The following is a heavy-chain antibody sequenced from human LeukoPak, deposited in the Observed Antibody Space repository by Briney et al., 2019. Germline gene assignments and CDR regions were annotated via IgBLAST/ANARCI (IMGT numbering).Heavy chain of an antibody. CDR3: ARVGDINYFDY. Sequence: GGSLRLSYAASGFTFSNYAMHWVRQAPGKGLEYVSAISRNGDNTYYANSVTGRFTISRDNSKNTLWLQMGSLRADDMAMYYCARVGDINYFDYWGQGTLVTVSS. CDR2: ISRNGDNT. CDR1: GFTFSNYA. J-gene: IGHJ4*02. V-gene: IGHV3-64*01. D-gene: IGHD3-10*01.